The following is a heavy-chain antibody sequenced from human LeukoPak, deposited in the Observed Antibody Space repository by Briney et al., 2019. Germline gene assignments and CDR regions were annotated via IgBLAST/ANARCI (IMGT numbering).Heavy chain of an antibody. J-gene: IGHJ1*01. D-gene: IGHD3-16*02. CDR2: IWFDGSEQ. Sequence: GRSLRLSCAASGFTFSTYAIHWVRQAPGKGLEWVAVIWFDGSEQYYADSVKGRFIISRDNSKSTSNLQLNSLRAEDTAVYYCAREGDSRWGELSPWGQRTLVTVSS. CDR3: AREGDSRWGELSP. V-gene: IGHV3-33*01. CDR1: GFTFSTYA.